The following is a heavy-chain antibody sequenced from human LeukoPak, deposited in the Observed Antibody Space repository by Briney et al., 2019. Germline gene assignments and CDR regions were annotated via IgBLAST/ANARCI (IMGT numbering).Heavy chain of an antibody. CDR1: GFTFNTYS. CDR3: ASDPGEV. CDR2: ISSSSRTI. J-gene: IGHJ6*02. V-gene: IGHV3-48*01. Sequence: GGSLRLSCAPSGFTFNTYSINWVRQAPGKGLEWLSYISSSSRTIYYADSVKGRFTISRDNAKNSLYLQMNSLRAEDTAVYYCASDPGEVWGQGTTVTVSS.